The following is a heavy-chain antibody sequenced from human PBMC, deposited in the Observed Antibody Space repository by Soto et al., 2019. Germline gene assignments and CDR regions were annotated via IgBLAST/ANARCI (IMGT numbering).Heavy chain of an antibody. CDR2: IKSKTDGETV. V-gene: IGHV3-15*07. D-gene: IGHD2-15*01. CDR1: GFSFSNAW. Sequence: EVQLVESGGGLVKPGGSLRLSCTASGFSFSNAWMNWVRQAPGKGLEWVGRIKSKTDGETVDYAAPVKDTFTISRDDSKHTLYLQMNSLRIEDTAVYYCTTGVVAAQHNYWGQGTLVTVSS. CDR3: TTGVVAAQHNY. J-gene: IGHJ4*02.